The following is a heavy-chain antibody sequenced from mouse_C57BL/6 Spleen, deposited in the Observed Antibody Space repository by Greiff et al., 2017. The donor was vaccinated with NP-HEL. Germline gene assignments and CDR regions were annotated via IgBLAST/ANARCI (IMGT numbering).Heavy chain of an antibody. Sequence: VQLQQSGAELVKPGASVKMSCKASGYTFTSYWITWVKQRPGQGLEWIGDIYPGSGSTNYNEKFKSKATLTVDTSSSTAYMQLSSLTSEDSAVYYCALIYYDYDGFAYWGQGTLVTVSA. V-gene: IGHV1-55*01. CDR2: IYPGSGST. CDR3: ALIYYDYDGFAY. CDR1: GYTFTSYW. D-gene: IGHD2-4*01. J-gene: IGHJ3*01.